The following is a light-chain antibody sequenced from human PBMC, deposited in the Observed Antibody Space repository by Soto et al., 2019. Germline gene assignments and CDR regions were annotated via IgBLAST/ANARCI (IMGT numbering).Light chain of an antibody. CDR3: QQHGSSPRT. CDR2: GAS. CDR1: QSVSSGY. J-gene: IGKJ1*01. V-gene: IGKV3-20*01. Sequence: EIVLTQSPNTLSLSPGERSTLACRASQSVSSGYLVWYQQKPGQAPRLLIYGASSRATGIPDRFSGSGSGTDFTLTISRLEPEDFAVYYCQQHGSSPRTFGQGTKVDIK.